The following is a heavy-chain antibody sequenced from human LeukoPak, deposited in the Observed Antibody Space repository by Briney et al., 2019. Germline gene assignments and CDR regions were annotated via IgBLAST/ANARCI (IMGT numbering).Heavy chain of an antibody. D-gene: IGHD2-15*01. CDR1: GFRFSAFE. J-gene: IGHJ4*02. Sequence: GGSLRLSCAASGFRFSAFEMNWVRQAPGKGXEWISHISTGGRTIYYADSVKGRFTISRDNAKNSLYLQMNSLRGEDTGVYYCARGSGYVLDYCTQGTLVTVSS. V-gene: IGHV3-48*03. CDR2: ISTGGRTI. CDR3: ARGSGYVLDY.